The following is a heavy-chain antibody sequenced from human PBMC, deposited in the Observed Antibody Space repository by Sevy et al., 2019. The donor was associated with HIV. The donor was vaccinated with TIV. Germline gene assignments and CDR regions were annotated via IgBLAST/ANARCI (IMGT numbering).Heavy chain of an antibody. CDR3: AHETFGRFES. V-gene: IGHV3-7*01. D-gene: IGHD3-16*01. Sequence: GGSLRLSCAASGFTFSANWMNWVRQAPGKGLEWVANIKADGCDKHYVDSVEGRFTISRDNAKNLLFLQMYSLRVEDTAVYYCAHETFGRFESWGQGTLVTVSS. CDR1: GFTFSANW. J-gene: IGHJ4*02. CDR2: IKADGCDK.